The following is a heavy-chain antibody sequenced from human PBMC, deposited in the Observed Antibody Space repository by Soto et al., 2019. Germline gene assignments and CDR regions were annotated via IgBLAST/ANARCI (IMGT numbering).Heavy chain of an antibody. CDR3: APGYHNCFDP. J-gene: IGHJ5*02. D-gene: IGHD6-25*01. Sequence: EASVKVSFKASGCTFSSYAISWVRQAPGQGLEWMGGIIPSVDTANYAQKFQGRVTITADTSTSTAYMELSSLRSEDTAVYYCAPGYHNCFDPWGQGTLVTVSS. V-gene: IGHV1-69*06. CDR2: IIPSVDTA. CDR1: GCTFSSYA.